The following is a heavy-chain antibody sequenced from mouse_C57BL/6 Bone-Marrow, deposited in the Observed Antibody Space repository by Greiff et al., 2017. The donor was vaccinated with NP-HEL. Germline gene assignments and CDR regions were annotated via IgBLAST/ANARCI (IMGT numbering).Heavy chain of an antibody. CDR3: ARDDYYGSSYVGFAY. V-gene: IGHV1-84*01. D-gene: IGHD1-1*01. Sequence: VQVVESGPELVKPGASVKISCKASGYTFTDYYINWVKQRPGQGLEWIGWIYPGSGNTKYNEKFKGKATLTVDTSSSTAYMQLSSLTSEDSAVYFCARDDYYGSSYVGFAYWGQGTLVTVSA. J-gene: IGHJ3*01. CDR2: IYPGSGNT. CDR1: GYTFTDYY.